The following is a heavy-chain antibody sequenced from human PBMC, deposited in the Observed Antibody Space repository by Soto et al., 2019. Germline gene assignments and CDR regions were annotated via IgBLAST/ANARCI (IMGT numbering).Heavy chain of an antibody. CDR3: ARDQPVGYCTNGVCYNYYYYGMDV. D-gene: IGHD2-8*01. Sequence: SETLSLTCTVSCGSISSYYWSWIRQPAGKGLEWIGRIYTSGSTNYNPSLKSRVTMSVDTSKNQFSLKLSSVTAADTAVYYCARDQPVGYCTNGVCYNYYYYGMDVWGQGTTVTVSS. CDR2: IYTSGST. CDR1: CGSISSYY. V-gene: IGHV4-4*07. J-gene: IGHJ6*02.